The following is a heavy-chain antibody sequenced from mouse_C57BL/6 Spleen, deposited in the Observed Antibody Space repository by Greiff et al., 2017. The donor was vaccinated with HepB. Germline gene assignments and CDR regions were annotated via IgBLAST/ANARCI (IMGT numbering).Heavy chain of an antibody. CDR3: ARYPFYEDYDGGFDY. J-gene: IGHJ2*01. CDR2: IHPNSGST. V-gene: IGHV1-64*01. D-gene: IGHD2-4*01. Sequence: VQLQQSGAELVKPGASVKLSCKASGYTFTSYWMHWVKQRPGQGLEWIGMIHPNSGSTNYNEKFKSKATLTVDKSSSTAYMQLSSLTSEDSAVYYCARYPFYEDYDGGFDYWGQGTTLTVSS. CDR1: GYTFTSYW.